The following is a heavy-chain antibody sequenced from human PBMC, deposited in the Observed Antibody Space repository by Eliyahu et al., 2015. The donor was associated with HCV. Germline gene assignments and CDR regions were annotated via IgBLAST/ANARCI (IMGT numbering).Heavy chain of an antibody. D-gene: IGHD3-3*01. CDR1: GFIFRXYE. J-gene: IGHJ4*02. CDR3: ARDFGLGAY. V-gene: IGHV3-48*03. Sequence: EVQLVESGGGLVQPGGSLRLSCAASGFIFRXYEMNWVRQAPGKGLGCVSYISSSGSTIYYADSVKGRFTISRDNVGNLLYLQMNSLRAEDTGVYYCARDFGLGAYWGQGTLVTVSS. CDR2: ISSSGSTI.